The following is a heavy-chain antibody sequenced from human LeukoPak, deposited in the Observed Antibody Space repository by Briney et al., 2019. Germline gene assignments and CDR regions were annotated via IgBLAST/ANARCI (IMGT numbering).Heavy chain of an antibody. CDR2: IWYDGSNK. CDR1: GFTFSSYG. Sequence: GGSLRLSCAASGFTFSSYGMHWVRQAPGKGLEWVAVIWYDGSNKYYADSVKGRFTISRDNSKNTLYLQMNSLRAEDTAVYYCAKSPVYGDYMDYWGQGTLVTVSS. J-gene: IGHJ4*02. D-gene: IGHD4-17*01. CDR3: AKSPVYGDYMDY. V-gene: IGHV3-30*02.